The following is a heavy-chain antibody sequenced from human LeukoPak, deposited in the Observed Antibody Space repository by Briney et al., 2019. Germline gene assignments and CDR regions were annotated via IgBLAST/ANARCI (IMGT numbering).Heavy chain of an antibody. D-gene: IGHD6-13*01. CDR2: IANTGGNT. Sequence: PGGSLRLSCVASGFTFSSYGMNWVRQAPGKGLQWVLSIANTGGNTYYADSVRGRFTISRDNSKNTLYLQMNSLRDEDTAVYYCAKEGIGAAGRRFDCWGQGTPVTVSS. J-gene: IGHJ4*02. CDR3: AKEGIGAAGRRFDC. V-gene: IGHV3-23*01. CDR1: GFTFSSYG.